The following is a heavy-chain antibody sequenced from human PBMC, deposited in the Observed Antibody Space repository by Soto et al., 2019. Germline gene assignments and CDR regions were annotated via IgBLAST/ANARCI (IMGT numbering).Heavy chain of an antibody. CDR3: ARGRGYCSSTSWCYYYYGMDV. V-gene: IGHV4-59*01. J-gene: IGHJ6*02. Sequence: SETLSLTCTVSGGSISSYYWSWIRQPPGTGLEWIGYIYYSGSTNYNPSLKSRVTISVDTSKNQFSLKLSSVTAADTAVYYCARGRGYCSSTSWCYYYYGMDVWGQGTTVTVSS. CDR2: IYYSGST. D-gene: IGHD2-2*01. CDR1: GGSISSYY.